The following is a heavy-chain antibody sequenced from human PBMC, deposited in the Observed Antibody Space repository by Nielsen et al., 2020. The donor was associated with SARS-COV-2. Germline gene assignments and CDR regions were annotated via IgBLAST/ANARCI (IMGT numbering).Heavy chain of an antibody. CDR2: INHSGST. Sequence: SETLSLTCAVYGGSFSGYYWSWIRQPPGKGLEWIGEINHSGSTNYNPSLKSRVTISVDTSKNQFSLKLSSVTAADTAVYYCAGGEYSGYEPGAFDIWGQGTMVTVSS. J-gene: IGHJ3*02. CDR1: GGSFSGYY. V-gene: IGHV4-34*01. CDR3: AGGEYSGYEPGAFDI. D-gene: IGHD5-12*01.